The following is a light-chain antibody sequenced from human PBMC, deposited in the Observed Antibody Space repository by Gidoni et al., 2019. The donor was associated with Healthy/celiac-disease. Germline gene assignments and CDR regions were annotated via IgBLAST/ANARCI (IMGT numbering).Light chain of an antibody. Sequence: SSELTQDPAVSVALGQTVRITCQGDSLRSYYASCYQQKPGQAPVLVIYGKNTRPSGIPDRFSGSSSGNTASLTITGAQAEDEADYYCNSRDSSGNHLGVVFGGGTKLTVL. CDR3: NSRDSSGNHLGVV. J-gene: IGLJ2*01. CDR1: SLRSYY. CDR2: GKN. V-gene: IGLV3-19*01.